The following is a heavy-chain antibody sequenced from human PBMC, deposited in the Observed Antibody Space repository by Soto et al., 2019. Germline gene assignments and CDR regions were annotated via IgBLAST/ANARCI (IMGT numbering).Heavy chain of an antibody. CDR2: ISGSGGST. CDR3: AKGECSGGSCYPYDAFDI. D-gene: IGHD2-15*01. Sequence: EVQLLESGGGLVQPGGSLRLSCAASGFTFSSYAMSWFRQAPGKGLEWVSAISGSGGSTYYADSVKGRFTISRDNAKNTLYLQMNSLRAEDTAVYYCAKGECSGGSCYPYDAFDIWGQGTMVTVSS. J-gene: IGHJ3*02. V-gene: IGHV3-23*01. CDR1: GFTFSSYA.